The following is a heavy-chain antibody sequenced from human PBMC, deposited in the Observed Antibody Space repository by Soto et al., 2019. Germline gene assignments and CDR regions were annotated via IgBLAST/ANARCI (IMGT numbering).Heavy chain of an antibody. CDR2: IYYSGST. D-gene: IGHD5-12*01. V-gene: IGHV4-31*02. J-gene: IGHJ4*02. Sequence: SVTLSLTWTVSGGSICSGGYYLSWIRQHPGKGLEWIGYIYYSGSTYYNPSLKSRVTISVDTSKNQFSLKLSSVTAADTAVYYCARLHVAKAPGMGVTLFDYWGQGTLVTVSS. CDR1: GGSICSGGYY. CDR3: ARLHVAKAPGMGVTLFDY.